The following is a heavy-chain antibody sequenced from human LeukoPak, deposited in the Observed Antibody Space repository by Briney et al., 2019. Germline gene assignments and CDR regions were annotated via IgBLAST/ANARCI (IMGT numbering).Heavy chain of an antibody. CDR3: ARVSGSWWLVSKTGFDY. CDR1: GFTFSSYS. D-gene: IGHD6-19*01. CDR2: ISSSSSTI. Sequence: PGGSLRLSCAASGFTFSSYSMNWVRQAPGKGLEWVSYISSSSSTIYYADSVKGRFTISRDNAKNSLYLQMNSLRAEDTAVYYCARVSGSWWLVSKTGFDYWGQGTLVTVSS. J-gene: IGHJ4*02. V-gene: IGHV3-48*04.